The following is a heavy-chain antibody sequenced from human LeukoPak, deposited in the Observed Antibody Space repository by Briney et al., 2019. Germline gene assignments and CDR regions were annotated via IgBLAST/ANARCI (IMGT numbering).Heavy chain of an antibody. CDR1: GFTVSSNY. CDR2: IYSGGST. D-gene: IGHD3-9*01. J-gene: IGHJ4*02. Sequence: GGSLRLSCAASGFTVSSNYMSWVCQAPGKGLEWVSVIYSGGSTYYADSVKGRFTISRDNSKNTLYLQMNSLRAEDTAVYHCARSDYDILDYWGQGTLVTVSS. V-gene: IGHV3-53*01. CDR3: ARSDYDILDY.